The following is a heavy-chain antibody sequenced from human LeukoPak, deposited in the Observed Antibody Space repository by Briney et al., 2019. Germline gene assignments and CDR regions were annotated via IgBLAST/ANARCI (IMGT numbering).Heavy chain of an antibody. CDR3: ARAKGIAVADL. J-gene: IGHJ4*02. D-gene: IGHD6-19*01. CDR1: GFTFSNFQ. V-gene: IGHV3-21*01. Sequence: GGSLRLSCAASGFTFSNFQMHWVRQAPGKGLEWVSSISGSSSYIYYVEAVKGRFTISRDNAKNSLCLQLNSLRAEDTALYYCARAKGIAVADLWGQGTLVTVSS. CDR2: ISGSSSYI.